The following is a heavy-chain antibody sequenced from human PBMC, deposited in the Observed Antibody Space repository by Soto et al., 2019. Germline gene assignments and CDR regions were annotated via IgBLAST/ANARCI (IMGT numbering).Heavy chain of an antibody. CDR1: GFTFSSYS. Sequence: GGSLRLSCAASGFTFSSYSMNWVRQAPGKGLEWVSYISSSSTIYYADSVKGRFTISRDNAKNSLYLQMNSLRAEDTAVYYCASNYDFWSGYPIDYWGQGTLVTVSS. CDR2: ISSSSTI. CDR3: ASNYDFWSGYPIDY. D-gene: IGHD3-3*01. J-gene: IGHJ4*02. V-gene: IGHV3-48*01.